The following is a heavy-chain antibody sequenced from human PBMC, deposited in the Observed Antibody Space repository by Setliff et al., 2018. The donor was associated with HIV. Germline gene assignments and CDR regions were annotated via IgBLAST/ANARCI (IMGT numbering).Heavy chain of an antibody. CDR1: GFTFRSYA. D-gene: IGHD2-2*01. CDR2: IKQDGSEK. J-gene: IGHJ6*03. CDR3: ARDQEHIIVVSATGNMPGYLHYYYMDV. V-gene: IGHV3-7*01. Sequence: HPGGSLRLSCAASGFTFRSYAMSWVRQAPGKGLEWVASIKQDGSEKNYVDSVRGRFTISRDNAKKSLYLQLNSPIAEDTAVYYCARDQEHIIVVSATGNMPGYLHYYYMDVWGKGSTVTVSS.